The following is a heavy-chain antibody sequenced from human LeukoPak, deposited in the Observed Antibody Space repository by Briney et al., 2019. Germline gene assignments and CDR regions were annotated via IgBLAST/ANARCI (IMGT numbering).Heavy chain of an antibody. V-gene: IGHV3-7*03. D-gene: IGHD6-19*01. CDR2: IKEDGSVE. CDR1: GFTFSSHW. CDR3: ARDSTWLLDY. J-gene: IGHJ4*02. Sequence: GSLRLSCTASGFTFSSHWMTWVRQPPGKGLEWVANIKEDGSVEYYVDSVKGRFTISRDNIKNVLYLQMNSLRADDTAVYFCARDSTWLLDYWGQGTLITVSS.